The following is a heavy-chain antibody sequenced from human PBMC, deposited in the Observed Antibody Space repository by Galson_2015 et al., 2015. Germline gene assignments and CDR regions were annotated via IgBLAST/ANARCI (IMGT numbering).Heavy chain of an antibody. CDR1: GFTFSILD. J-gene: IGHJ4*02. V-gene: IGHV3-33*01. Sequence: SLRLSCAASGFTFSILDMHWVRQAPGKGLEWVALISSDGSNKFYGDSVKGRFTISRDNSKNTLYLQVNSLRVEDTALYYCARDSNHAPDYWGQGTLVTVSS. CDR2: ISSDGSNK. D-gene: IGHD1-14*01. CDR3: ARDSNHAPDY.